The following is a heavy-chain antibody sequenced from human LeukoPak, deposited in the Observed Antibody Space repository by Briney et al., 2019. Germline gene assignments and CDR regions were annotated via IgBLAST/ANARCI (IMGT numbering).Heavy chain of an antibody. D-gene: IGHD1-26*01. CDR2: ITPSSDGT. J-gene: IGHJ4*02. Sequence: GGSLRLSCAACGFIFSSPALSGVRQAPGKGLEWVSSITPSSDGTYYAAYVKGRFTISRDNSKNTLYLQMDSLRADDTAKYYCAKDSPVATWWGQGTLVTVSS. V-gene: IGHV3-23*01. CDR3: AKDSPVATW. CDR1: GFIFSSPA.